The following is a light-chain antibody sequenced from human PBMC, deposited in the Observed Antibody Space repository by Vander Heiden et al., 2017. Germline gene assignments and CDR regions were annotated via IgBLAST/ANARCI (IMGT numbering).Light chain of an antibody. V-gene: IGKV1-5*03. CDR1: QSISSW. J-gene: IGKJ1*01. CDR3: QQYQSYPWT. CDR2: KSS. Sequence: DIQLTQSPSTLSASVGDTVTITCRASQSISSWLAWYQQKPEKAPDLLIYKSSSLEAGVPSRFSGSGSGTEFTLTISSLQPDDFTTYHCQQYQSYPWTFGQGTKVEIK.